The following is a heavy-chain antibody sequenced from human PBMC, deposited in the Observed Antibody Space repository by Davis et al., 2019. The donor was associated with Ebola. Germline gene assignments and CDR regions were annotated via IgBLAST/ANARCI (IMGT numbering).Heavy chain of an antibody. CDR2: INHSGSI. V-gene: IGHV4-34*01. Sequence: MPSETLSLTCAVYGGSFSGYYWSWIRQPPGKGLEWIGEINHSGSINYNPSLKSRVTISVDTSKNQFSLKLSFMTAADTAVYYCAREGGYSFGYWRYNWFDPWGQGTLVTVSS. CDR3: AREGGYSFGYWRYNWFDP. J-gene: IGHJ5*02. D-gene: IGHD5-18*01. CDR1: GGSFSGYY.